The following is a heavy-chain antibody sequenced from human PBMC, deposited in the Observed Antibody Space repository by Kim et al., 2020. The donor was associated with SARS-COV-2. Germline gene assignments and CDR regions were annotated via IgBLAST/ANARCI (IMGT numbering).Heavy chain of an antibody. Sequence: ASVKVSCKTSGYDFTKHKIHWVRQAPGQGLEWMGWISTVTGNTQYSQEFQDRITITRDTTATAGYLEVTRLTSDDTATYYCAKGGIPLLSDWCQGTLVTVSS. D-gene: IGHD1-26*01. CDR2: ISTVTGNT. CDR1: GYDFTKHK. CDR3: AKGGIPLLSD. J-gene: IGHJ4*02. V-gene: IGHV1-3*04.